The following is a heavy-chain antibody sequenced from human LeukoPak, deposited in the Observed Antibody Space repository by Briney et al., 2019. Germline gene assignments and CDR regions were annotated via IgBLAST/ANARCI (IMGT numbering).Heavy chain of an antibody. CDR1: GFTVSSNY. CDR3: ARDPWGGDSLSGYSYYFDC. D-gene: IGHD3-3*01. V-gene: IGHV3-66*03. CDR2: IYSSGDT. J-gene: IGHJ4*02. Sequence: RGSLRLSCAASGFTVSSNYMGWVRQAPGKGLEWVSIIYSSGDTYYADSVKGRFTISRDNSKNTLYFQMNSLRPEDTAVYYCARDPWGGDSLSGYSYYFDCWGQGTLVTVSS.